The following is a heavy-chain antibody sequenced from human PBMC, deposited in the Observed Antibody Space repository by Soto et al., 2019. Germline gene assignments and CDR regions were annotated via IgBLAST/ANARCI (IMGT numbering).Heavy chain of an antibody. CDR3: ARDKEDFWSGYASYYYYGMDV. Sequence: GGSLRLSCAASGFTFSSYSMNWVRQAPGKGLEWVSYISSSSSTIYYADSVKGRFTISRDNAKNSLYLQMNSLRDEDTAVYYCARDKEDFWSGYASYYYYGMDVWGQGTTVTVSS. CDR1: GFTFSSYS. J-gene: IGHJ6*02. V-gene: IGHV3-48*02. CDR2: ISSSSSTI. D-gene: IGHD3-3*01.